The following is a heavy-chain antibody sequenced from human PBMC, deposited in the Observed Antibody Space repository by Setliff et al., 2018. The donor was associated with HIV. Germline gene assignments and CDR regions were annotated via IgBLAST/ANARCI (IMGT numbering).Heavy chain of an antibody. J-gene: IGHJ6*03. CDR3: ARGGHYSGTYLPRDYYMDV. V-gene: IGHV1-46*01. Sequence: ASVKVSCKASGYTFTNFYVHWVRQAPGQGLEWLAMINPSGGDTTYAQKFQGRVTMTRDTSTSTVYMDLSSLRSEDTAVYYCARGGHYSGTYLPRDYYMDVWGKGTTVTVSS. CDR1: GYTFTNFY. D-gene: IGHD1-26*01. CDR2: INPSGGDT.